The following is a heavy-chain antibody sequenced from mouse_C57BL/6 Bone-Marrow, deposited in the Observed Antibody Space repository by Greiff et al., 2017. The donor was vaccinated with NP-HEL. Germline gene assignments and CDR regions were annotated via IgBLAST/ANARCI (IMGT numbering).Heavy chain of an antibody. J-gene: IGHJ3*01. Sequence: LVESGAELARPGASVKMSCKASGYTFTSYTMHWVKQRPGQGLEWIGYINPSSGSTKYNQKFKDQATLPADKSSSTAYMQLNSLTSEDAAVYYWARGMAYGGQGTLVTVTA. CDR1: GYTFTSYT. CDR3: ARGMAY. CDR2: INPSSGST. V-gene: IGHV1-4*01.